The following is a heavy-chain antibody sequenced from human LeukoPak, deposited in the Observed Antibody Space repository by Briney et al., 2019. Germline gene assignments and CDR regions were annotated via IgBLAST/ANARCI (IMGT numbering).Heavy chain of an antibody. J-gene: IGHJ3*02. CDR2: IWYDGSNK. CDR3: ARDWGEGFFSMAFDI. D-gene: IGHD3-16*01. Sequence: GGSLRLSCAASGFTFSAYGMHWVRQAPGKGPEWVAVIWYDGSNKYYADSVKGRFTIPRDNSKNTLYLQMNRLRAEDTAVYYCARDWGEGFFSMAFDIWGQRTMVTVSS. V-gene: IGHV3-33*01. CDR1: GFTFSAYG.